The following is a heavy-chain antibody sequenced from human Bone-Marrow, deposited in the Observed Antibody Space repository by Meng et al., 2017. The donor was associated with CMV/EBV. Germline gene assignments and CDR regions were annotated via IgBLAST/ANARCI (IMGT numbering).Heavy chain of an antibody. CDR2: SSYSGST. J-gene: IGHJ5*02. CDR1: GDSISSTGSF. D-gene: IGHD6-19*01. V-gene: IGHV4-39*07. Sequence: QVQLQESGPGLVKPSETLSRTCSVSGDSISSTGSFWNWIRQTPGKGLEWIGSSSYSGSTYYNPSLKSRVTISADTSKNHFSLRLSSVTAADTAVFYCGRGGGVAVTDTWGQGALVTVSS. CDR3: GRGGGVAVTDT.